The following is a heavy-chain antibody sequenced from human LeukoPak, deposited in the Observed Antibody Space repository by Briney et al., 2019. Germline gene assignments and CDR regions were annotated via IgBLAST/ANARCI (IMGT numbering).Heavy chain of an antibody. J-gene: IGHJ4*02. CDR2: INNSGSK. CDR3: AREDRYCSGCSCYY. Sequence: SETLSLTCAVYGGSFSGYYWSWVRQPPGKGLEWIGEINNSGSKNYNPSLRRRVTISVDTPNNHFSLKLSSVTAPDTAVYYCAREDRYCSGCSCYYWGQGTLVTVSS. V-gene: IGHV4-34*01. D-gene: IGHD2-15*01. CDR1: GGSFSGYY.